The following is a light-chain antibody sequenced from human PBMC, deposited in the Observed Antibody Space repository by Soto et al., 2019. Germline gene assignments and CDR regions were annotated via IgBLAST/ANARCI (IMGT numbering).Light chain of an antibody. V-gene: IGLV2-14*01. CDR1: SSDVGGYNY. Sequence: QSALTQPASVSGSPGQSITLSCTGTSSDVGGYNYVSWYQQHPGKAPKLMIFEVSNRPSGVSNRFSGSKSGNTASLTISGLQAEDEAYYYCSSYTRSSTQVFGTGTKVTVL. CDR2: EVS. CDR3: SSYTRSSTQV. J-gene: IGLJ1*01.